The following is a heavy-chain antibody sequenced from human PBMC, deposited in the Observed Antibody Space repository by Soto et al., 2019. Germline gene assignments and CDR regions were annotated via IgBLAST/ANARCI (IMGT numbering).Heavy chain of an antibody. Sequence: QVQLQESGPGLVKPSETLSLTCNVSGGSIRSYYWSWVRQPAGKPLDWLGRIYTSGSTNYNPSLKSRVSMSVDTSKNQFYLEVTSVTSADTAVYYCAREGASGFGMDVWGLGNTVTVSS. CDR1: GGSIRSYY. J-gene: IGHJ6*02. D-gene: IGHD1-26*01. V-gene: IGHV4-4*07. CDR3: AREGASGFGMDV. CDR2: IYTSGST.